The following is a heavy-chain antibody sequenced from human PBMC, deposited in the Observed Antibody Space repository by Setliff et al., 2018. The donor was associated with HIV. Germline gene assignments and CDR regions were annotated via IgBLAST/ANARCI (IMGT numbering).Heavy chain of an antibody. CDR1: GDFVSSDRAA. CDR2: TYYNSRWNY. D-gene: IGHD1-26*01. V-gene: IGHV6-1*01. J-gene: IGHJ4*02. CDR3: ARAGEGQWDLLPRDY. Sequence: SQTLSLTCALSGDFVSSDRAAWNWIRQSPSRGLEWLGRTYYNSRWNYDYAASVESRITITSDTSKNQLSLHLTSVTPDDTAVYYCARAGEGQWDLLPRDYWGQGTLVTVSS.